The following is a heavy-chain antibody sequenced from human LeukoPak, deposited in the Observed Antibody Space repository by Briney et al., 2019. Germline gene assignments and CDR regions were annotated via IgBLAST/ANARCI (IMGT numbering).Heavy chain of an antibody. J-gene: IGHJ5*02. CDR3: ARGGYSSGWYWFDP. Sequence: GGSLRLSCSASGFTFSSYAMHWVRQAPGKGLEYVSAISSNGGSTYYADSVKGRFTISRDNSKNTLYLQMSSLRAEDTAVYYCARGGYSSGWYWFDPWGQGTLVTVSS. V-gene: IGHV3-64D*06. CDR2: ISSNGGST. D-gene: IGHD6-19*01. CDR1: GFTFSSYA.